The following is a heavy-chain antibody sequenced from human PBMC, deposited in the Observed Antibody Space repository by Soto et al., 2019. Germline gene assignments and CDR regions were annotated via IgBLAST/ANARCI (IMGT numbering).Heavy chain of an antibody. J-gene: IGHJ4*02. CDR1: GFRFSIYS. CDR3: ARSVEGQFGH. CDR2: ITSGTKTI. Sequence: EVQLVESGGALVQRGGSLTLSCAASGFRFSIYSMNWVRQAPGKGLEWSAYITSGTKTIKYAESVKGRFTISRDNAKKSVYLQMDNLGDEDTAVYYCARSVEGQFGHWGQGTVVTVYS. D-gene: IGHD6-19*01. V-gene: IGHV3-48*02.